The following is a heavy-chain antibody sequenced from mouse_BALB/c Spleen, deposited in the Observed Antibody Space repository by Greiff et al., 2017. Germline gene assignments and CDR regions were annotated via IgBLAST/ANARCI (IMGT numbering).Heavy chain of an antibody. V-gene: IGHV5-12-2*01. CDR3: ARHGVSYFDV. Sequence: EVMLVESGGGLVQPGGSLKLSCAASGFTFSSYTMSWVRQTPEKRLEWVAYISNGGGSTYYPDTVKGRFTISRDNAKNTLYLQMSSLKSEDTAMYYCARHGVSYFDVWGAGTTVTVSS. CDR1: GFTFSSYT. J-gene: IGHJ1*01. CDR2: ISNGGGST.